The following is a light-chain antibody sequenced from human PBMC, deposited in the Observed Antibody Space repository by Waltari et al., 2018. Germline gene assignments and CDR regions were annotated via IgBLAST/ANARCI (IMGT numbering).Light chain of an antibody. CDR2: KAS. CDR1: QSISTW. CDR3: QQYNSYPLT. J-gene: IGKJ4*01. V-gene: IGKV1-5*03. Sequence: DIQMTQSPSTLSASVEDRVTITCRASQSISTWLAWYQQKPGKAPKSLMYKASILESGVPSRFSGSGSGTEFTLTISSLQPDDFATYYCQQYNSYPLTFGGGTKVEIK.